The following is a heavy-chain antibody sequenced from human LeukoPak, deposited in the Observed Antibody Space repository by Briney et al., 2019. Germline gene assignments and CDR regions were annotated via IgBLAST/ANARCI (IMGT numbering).Heavy chain of an antibody. CDR2: VSGSGGST. CDR1: GFTYSNYA. V-gene: IGHV3-23*01. J-gene: IGHJ4*02. D-gene: IGHD2-2*01. Sequence: AGGSLRLSCAVSGFTYSNYAMSWVRQAPGKGLEWVSNVSGSGGSTYHADFVKGRFTISRDNSKNTLYLQMNSLRAEDTAVYYCAKGGLGCSSTSCFDYWGQGTLVTVSS. CDR3: AKGGLGCSSTSCFDY.